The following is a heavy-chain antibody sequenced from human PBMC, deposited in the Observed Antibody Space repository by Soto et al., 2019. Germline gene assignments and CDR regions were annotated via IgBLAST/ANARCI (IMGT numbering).Heavy chain of an antibody. CDR2: INPNSGGT. CDR1: GYTFTGYY. V-gene: IGHV1-2*04. Sequence: ASVKVSCKASGYTFTGYYMHWVRQAPGQGLEWMGWINPNSGGTNYAQKFQGWVTMTRDTSISTAYMALSRLRSDDTAVYYCARDRWFGEFGDAFDIWGQGTMVTVSS. D-gene: IGHD3-10*01. CDR3: ARDRWFGEFGDAFDI. J-gene: IGHJ3*02.